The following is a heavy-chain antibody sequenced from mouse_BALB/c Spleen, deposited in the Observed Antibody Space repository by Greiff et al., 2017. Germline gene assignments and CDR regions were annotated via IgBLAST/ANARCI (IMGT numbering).Heavy chain of an antibody. CDR2: INPGSGGT. Sequence: QVQLQQSGAELVRPGTSVKVSCKASGYAFTNYLIEWVKQRPGQGLEWIGVINPGSGGTNYNEKFKGKATLTADKSSSTAYMQLSSLTSDDSAVYFGARPYNYVDYYAMDYWGQGTSVTASS. CDR3: ARPYNYVDYYAMDY. V-gene: IGHV1-54*01. D-gene: IGHD2-12*01. CDR1: GYAFTNYL. J-gene: IGHJ4*01.